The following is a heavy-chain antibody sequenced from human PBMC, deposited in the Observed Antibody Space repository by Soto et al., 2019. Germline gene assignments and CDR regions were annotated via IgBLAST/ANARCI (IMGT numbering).Heavy chain of an antibody. CDR2: ISGSGGST. Sequence: EVQLLESGGGLVQPGGSLRLSCAASGFTFSSYAMSWVRQAPGKGLEWVSAISGSGGSTYYADSVKGRFTISRDNSKNTLYLQMNSLRVEDTAVYYCATPYGSGSYYTDYWGQGTLVTVSS. CDR3: ATPYGSGSYYTDY. CDR1: GFTFSSYA. V-gene: IGHV3-23*01. J-gene: IGHJ4*02. D-gene: IGHD3-10*01.